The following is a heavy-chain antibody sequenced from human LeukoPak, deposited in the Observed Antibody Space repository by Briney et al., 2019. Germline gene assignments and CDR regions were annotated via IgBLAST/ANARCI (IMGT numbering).Heavy chain of an antibody. V-gene: IGHV3-48*02. Sequence: AGSLRLSCVASGFTFSSYSMNWVRQAPGKGLEWVSNISSSSSTIYYADSVKGRFTISRDNAKNSLYLQMNSLRDEDTAVYYCAREGYYYYGMDVWGQGTTVTVSS. J-gene: IGHJ6*02. CDR2: ISSSSSTI. CDR3: AREGYYYYGMDV. CDR1: GFTFSSYS.